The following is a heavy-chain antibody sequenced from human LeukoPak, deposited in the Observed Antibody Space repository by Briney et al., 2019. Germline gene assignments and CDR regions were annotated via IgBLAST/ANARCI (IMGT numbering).Heavy chain of an antibody. CDR2: INPSGGST. CDR3: AIYYGDKYYFDY. J-gene: IGHJ4*02. D-gene: IGHD4-17*01. CDR1: GYTFTSYY. Sequence: ASVKVSSKASGYTFTSYYMHWVRQAPGQGLEWMGIINPSGGSTSYAQKFQGRVTMTRDTSTSTVYMELSSLRSEDTAVYYCAIYYGDKYYFDYWGQGTLVTVSS. V-gene: IGHV1-46*01.